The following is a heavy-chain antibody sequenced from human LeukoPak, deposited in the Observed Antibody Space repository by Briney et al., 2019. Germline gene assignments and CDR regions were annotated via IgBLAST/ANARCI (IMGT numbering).Heavy chain of an antibody. Sequence: GGSLRLSCAASGFTFSSYAMSWVRQAPGKGLEWVSAISGSGDNTFYANSVRGRFTISRDNSKNTLFLQMNSLKAEVTALYYCARGVGTTGLYFFDYWGQGTLATVSS. J-gene: IGHJ4*02. CDR1: GFTFSSYA. V-gene: IGHV3-23*01. D-gene: IGHD1-1*01. CDR3: ARGVGTTGLYFFDY. CDR2: ISGSGDNT.